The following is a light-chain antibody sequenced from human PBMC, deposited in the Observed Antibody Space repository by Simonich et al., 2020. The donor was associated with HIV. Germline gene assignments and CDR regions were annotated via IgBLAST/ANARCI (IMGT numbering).Light chain of an antibody. CDR2: DNN. CDR3: QSYDSSLSGSV. V-gene: IGLV1-51*01. J-gene: IGLJ2*01. Sequence: QSVLTQPHSVSAAPGQKVTISCSGSSSNIGNNYVSWYQQLPGTAPKLLIYDNNKRPPGIPDRFSGSKSGTSATLGITGLLAEDEADYYCQSYDSSLSGSVFGGGTKLTVL. CDR1: SSNIGNNY.